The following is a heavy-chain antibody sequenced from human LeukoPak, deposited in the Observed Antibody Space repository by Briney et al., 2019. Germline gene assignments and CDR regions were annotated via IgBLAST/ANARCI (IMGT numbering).Heavy chain of an antibody. Sequence: VGSLRLSCAGSGFTFSSYAMSWVRQAPGKGLEWVSAISDTGATTYDADSVKGRFTISRDNSRSTLYLQMNSLRAGDTALYYCAKDTSIGRYCTNGVCSPFDYWGQGTLVTVSS. V-gene: IGHV3-23*01. CDR3: AKDTSIGRYCTNGVCSPFDY. J-gene: IGHJ4*02. D-gene: IGHD2-8*01. CDR1: GFTFSSYA. CDR2: ISDTGATT.